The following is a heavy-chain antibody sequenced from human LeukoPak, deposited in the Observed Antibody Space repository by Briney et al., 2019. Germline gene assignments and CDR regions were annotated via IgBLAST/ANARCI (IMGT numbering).Heavy chain of an antibody. CDR3: AREAPFGRGGTFDY. V-gene: IGHV1-8*03. J-gene: IGHJ4*02. Sequence: ASVEVSCKASGYTFTTYDINWVRQATGQGPEWMGWMSPHNDYTGYAQKFQGRVTFSRDTSISTAYMELSSLKSEDTAVYYCAREAPFGRGGTFDYWGQGSLVTVSS. CDR1: GYTFTTYD. D-gene: IGHD3-10*01. CDR2: MSPHNDYT.